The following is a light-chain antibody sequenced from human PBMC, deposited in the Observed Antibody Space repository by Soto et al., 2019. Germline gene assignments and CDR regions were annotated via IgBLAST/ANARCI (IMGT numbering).Light chain of an antibody. J-gene: IGLJ1*01. V-gene: IGLV1-44*01. CDR2: SHN. CDR3: ATWDDNLDGYV. CDR1: RSNIGSNT. Sequence: QSVLTQPPSASGAPGQRVTISCSGSRSNIGSNTVNWYQQLPGTAPKLLIYSHNQRPSGVPDRFSVSKSGTSASLAISGRKSEDEAKYYCATWDDNLDGYVFGTGTKLTVL.